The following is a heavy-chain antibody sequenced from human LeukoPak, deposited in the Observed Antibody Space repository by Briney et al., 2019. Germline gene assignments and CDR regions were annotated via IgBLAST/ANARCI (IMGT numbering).Heavy chain of an antibody. D-gene: IGHD1-14*01. V-gene: IGHV4-38-2*02. J-gene: IGHJ4*02. Sequence: SETLSLTSTVSVYSISSGYYWGWIRQPPGKGLEWIGSIHHSGITYYNPSLKSRVTISVDTSKNQFSLRVDSVTAADTAVYYCARDLYDDNRCFDFWGQGILVTVSS. CDR1: VYSISSGYY. CDR2: IHHSGIT. CDR3: ARDLYDDNRCFDF.